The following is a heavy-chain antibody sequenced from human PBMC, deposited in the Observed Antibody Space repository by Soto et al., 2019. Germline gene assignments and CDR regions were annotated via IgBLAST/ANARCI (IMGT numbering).Heavy chain of an antibody. CDR2: ISWNSGSI. D-gene: IGHD1-1*01. J-gene: IGHJ6*02. CDR1: GFTFDDYA. Sequence: PGGSLRLSCAASGFTFDDYAMHWVRQAPGKGLEWVSGISWNSGSIGYADSVKGRLTISRDNAKNSLYLQMNSLRAEDTALYYCARYRDYYGMDVWGQGTTVTVSS. V-gene: IGHV3-9*01. CDR3: ARYRDYYGMDV.